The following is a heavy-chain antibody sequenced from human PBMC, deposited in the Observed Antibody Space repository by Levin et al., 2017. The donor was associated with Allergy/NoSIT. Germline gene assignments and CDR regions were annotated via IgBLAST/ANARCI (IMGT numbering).Heavy chain of an antibody. J-gene: IGHJ4*02. D-gene: IGHD6-25*01. V-gene: IGHV3-30-3*01. CDR1: GFIFSNYA. CDR2: ISYDGSNQ. Sequence: PGGSLRLSCAASGFIFSNYAMHWVRQAPGKGLEWVAVISYDGSNQAYPDSVKGRFTISRDNSKNTLYLQMNSLRDEDTAIYYCAKDLYPPSAAGPDYWGQGTLVTVSS. CDR3: AKDLYPPSAAGPDY.